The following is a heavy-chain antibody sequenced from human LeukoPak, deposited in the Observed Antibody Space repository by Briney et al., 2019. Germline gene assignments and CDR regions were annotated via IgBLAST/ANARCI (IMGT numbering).Heavy chain of an antibody. CDR3: ARRSGSDALDI. CDR2: IDPGDSET. Sequence: GESLRISCKGSGYRFTRYWIAWVRQMPGKGLQWMGIIDPGDSETRYSPSFQGQVTITADKSISTAYLQWSSLKASDTAMYYCARRSGSDALDIWGQGTMVTVSS. D-gene: IGHD3-10*01. V-gene: IGHV5-51*01. CDR1: GYRFTRYW. J-gene: IGHJ3*02.